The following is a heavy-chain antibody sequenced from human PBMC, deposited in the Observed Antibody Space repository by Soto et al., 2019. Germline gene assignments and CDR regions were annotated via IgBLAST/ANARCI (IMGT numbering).Heavy chain of an antibody. CDR1: GFTFSDYY. CDR2: ISSSGSTI. Sequence: QVQLVESGGGLVKPGGSLRLSCAASGFTFSDYYMSWIRQAPGKGLEWVSYISSSGSTIYYADSVKGRFTISRDNAENSLYLQMNSRRAEDTAVYYCASLYGAGSYDYYYYGMDVWGQGTTVTVSS. V-gene: IGHV3-11*01. CDR3: ASLYGAGSYDYYYYGMDV. D-gene: IGHD3-10*01. J-gene: IGHJ6*02.